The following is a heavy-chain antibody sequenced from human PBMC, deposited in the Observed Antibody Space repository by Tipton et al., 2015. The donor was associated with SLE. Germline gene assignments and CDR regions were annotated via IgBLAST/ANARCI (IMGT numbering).Heavy chain of an antibody. Sequence: TLSLTCSVSYGSINTFYWSWIRKPPGKSLEWIGHVHYSGTTNYNPSVRSRVTISVDASKNQVSLKLTSVTAADTAIYYCARDPGTRYGMDVWGQGTMVTVSS. CDR1: YGSINTFY. J-gene: IGHJ3*01. V-gene: IGHV4-59*01. CDR3: ARDPGTRYGMDV. D-gene: IGHD3-9*01. CDR2: VHYSGTT.